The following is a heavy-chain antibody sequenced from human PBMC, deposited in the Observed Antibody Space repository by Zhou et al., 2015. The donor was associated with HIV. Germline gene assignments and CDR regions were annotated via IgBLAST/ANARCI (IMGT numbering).Heavy chain of an antibody. CDR3: ARGSGYYSDSSGSLGY. CDR2: IYSDGST. CDR1: GFTVSSNY. J-gene: IGHJ4*02. V-gene: IGHV3-53*01. D-gene: IGHD3-22*01. Sequence: EVQLVQSGGGLIQPGGSLRLSCAPSGFTVSSNYMTWVRQAPGKGLEWVSFIYSDGSTYYADSVKGRFTISRDNSKNMLYLNMTSLRAEDTAFYYCARGSGYYSDSSGSLGYWGQGTLVTVSS.